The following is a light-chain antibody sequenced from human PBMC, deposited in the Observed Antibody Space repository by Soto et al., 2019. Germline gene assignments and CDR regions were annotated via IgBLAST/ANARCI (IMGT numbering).Light chain of an antibody. Sequence: EIVLTQSPGTLSLSPRERATLSCRASQSVYSSYLAWYQQKPGQAPRLLIYGASSRATGIPDRFSGSGSGRDFSLTINRLEPEDSAVYYCQQYGASPPITFGQGTRLEIK. CDR3: QQYGASPPIT. CDR2: GAS. CDR1: QSVYSSY. V-gene: IGKV3-20*01. J-gene: IGKJ5*01.